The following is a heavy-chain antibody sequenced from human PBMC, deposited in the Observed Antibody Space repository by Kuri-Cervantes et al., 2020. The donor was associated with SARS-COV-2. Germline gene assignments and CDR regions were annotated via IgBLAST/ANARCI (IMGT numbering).Heavy chain of an antibody. CDR3: ARGRHSSGRRGDWYFDL. J-gene: IGHJ2*01. CDR1: GGSISSSSYY. V-gene: IGHV4-39*07. CDR2: IYYSGST. D-gene: IGHD6-19*01. Sequence: ESLKISCTVSGGSISSSSYYWGWIRQPPGKGLEWIGSIYYSGSTYYNPSLKSRVTISVDTSKDQFSLKLSSVTAADTAVYYCARGRHSSGRRGDWYFDLWGRGTLVTVSS.